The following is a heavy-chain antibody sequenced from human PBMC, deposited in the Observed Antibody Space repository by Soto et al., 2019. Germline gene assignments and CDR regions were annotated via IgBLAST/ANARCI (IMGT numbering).Heavy chain of an antibody. CDR3: ARIQIATIHFNY. V-gene: IGHV4-31*03. Sequence: QVQLQESGPGLVKPSQTLSLTCTVSGDSIRSGGNYWSWVRQHPGKGLEWIGYIYYSGSAYYNPSLKSRLTMSVDTSKNQFSLRLSSVTAADTAVYYCARIQIATIHFNYWGQGTLVTVSS. J-gene: IGHJ4*02. D-gene: IGHD5-18*01. CDR2: IYYSGSA. CDR1: GDSIRSGGNY.